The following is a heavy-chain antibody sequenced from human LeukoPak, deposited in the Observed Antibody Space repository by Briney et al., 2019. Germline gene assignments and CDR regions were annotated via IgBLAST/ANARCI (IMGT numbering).Heavy chain of an antibody. J-gene: IGHJ4*02. CDR1: GFTFSSYS. D-gene: IGHD5-12*01. V-gene: IGHV3-48*01. CDR2: ISSGSSTI. CDR3: ARTSVVAPFKC. Sequence: PGGSLRLSCAASGFTFSSYSMNWVRQAPGKGLEWVSYISSGSSTIYYADSVKGRFTISRDNAKNSLYLQMNSLRAEDTAVYYCARTSVVAPFKCWGQGTLVTVSS.